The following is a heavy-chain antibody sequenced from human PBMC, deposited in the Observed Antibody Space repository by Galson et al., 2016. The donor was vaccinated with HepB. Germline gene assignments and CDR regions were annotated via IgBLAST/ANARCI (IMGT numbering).Heavy chain of an antibody. D-gene: IGHD2-21*01. CDR2: IKEDGSEK. V-gene: IGHV3-7*01. CDR3: ARVAETSYSDVLDV. Sequence: SLRLSCAASGFTSSNFWMTWVRQAPGKGLEWVANIKEDGSEKHYVGFVKGRFTVSRDHGKSSLYLQLSSLRAEDTAMYYCARVAETSYSDVLDVWGQGTMVIVSS. J-gene: IGHJ3*01. CDR1: GFTSSNFW.